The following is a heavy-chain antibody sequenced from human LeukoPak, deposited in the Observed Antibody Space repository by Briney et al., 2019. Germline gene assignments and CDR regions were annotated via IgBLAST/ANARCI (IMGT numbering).Heavy chain of an antibody. CDR3: ARGFDTGGYYLDY. D-gene: IGHD2-8*02. CDR2: ISRKDDSCKT. V-gene: IGHV3-73*01. J-gene: IGHJ4*02. Sequence: PGGALRLSCAASGYILRVSAIHSVPDASGTGRECRGHISRKDDSCKTAYAASVKGRFTISRDHLKNTLHLQMNSLRTEDTAVYYCARGFDTGGYYLDYWGQGTLVTVSS. CDR1: GYILRVSA.